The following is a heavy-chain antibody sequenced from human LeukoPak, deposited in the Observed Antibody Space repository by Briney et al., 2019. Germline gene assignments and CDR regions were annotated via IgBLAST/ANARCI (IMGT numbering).Heavy chain of an antibody. Sequence: GGSLRLSCTASGFTFGDYAMSWVRQAPGKGLEWVGFIRSKAYGGTTEYAASVKGRFTISRDDSKNTLYLQMNSLKTEDTAVYYCTTAKLAMITFGGVIVRPNIDYWGQGTLVTVSS. D-gene: IGHD3-16*02. V-gene: IGHV3-49*04. CDR3: TTAKLAMITFGGVIVRPNIDY. CDR1: GFTFGDYA. J-gene: IGHJ4*02. CDR2: IRSKAYGGTT.